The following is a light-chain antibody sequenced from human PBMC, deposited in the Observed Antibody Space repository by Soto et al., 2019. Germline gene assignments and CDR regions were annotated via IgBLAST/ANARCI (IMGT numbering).Light chain of an antibody. CDR3: QQSYSTPQP. J-gene: IGKJ1*01. CDR1: QSIRSS. V-gene: IGKV1-39*01. CDR2: AAS. Sequence: DIQMTQSPSSLSASVGDRVTITCRASQSIRSSLNWYQQKPGKAPKFLIHAASSLQSGVPSRFSGSGSGTDFTLTISSLQPEDFATYYCQQSYSTPQPFGQGTKVEIK.